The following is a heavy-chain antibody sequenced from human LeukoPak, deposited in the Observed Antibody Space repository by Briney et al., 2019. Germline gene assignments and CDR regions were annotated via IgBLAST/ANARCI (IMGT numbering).Heavy chain of an antibody. J-gene: IGHJ5*02. Sequence: SETLSLTCAVYGGSFSGYYWSWIRQPPGKGLEWIGEINHSGSTNYNPSLKSRVTISVDTSKNQFSLKLSSVTAADTAVYCARGRIAAAWFDPWGQGTLVTVSS. CDR3: ARGRIAAAWFDP. V-gene: IGHV4-34*01. CDR1: GGSFSGYY. CDR2: INHSGST. D-gene: IGHD6-13*01.